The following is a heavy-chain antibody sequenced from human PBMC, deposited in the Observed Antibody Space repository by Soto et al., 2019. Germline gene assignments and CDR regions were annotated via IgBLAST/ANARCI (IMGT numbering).Heavy chain of an antibody. V-gene: IGHV4-31*03. CDR1: GGSISSGGYY. Sequence: SETLSLTCTVSGGSISSGGYYWSWIRQHPGKGLEWIGYIYYSGSTYYNPSLKSRVTISVDTSKNQFSLKLSSVTAADTAVYYCARTPGIAAAGTGFDYWGQGTLVTAPQ. J-gene: IGHJ4*02. CDR2: IYYSGST. CDR3: ARTPGIAAAGTGFDY. D-gene: IGHD6-13*01.